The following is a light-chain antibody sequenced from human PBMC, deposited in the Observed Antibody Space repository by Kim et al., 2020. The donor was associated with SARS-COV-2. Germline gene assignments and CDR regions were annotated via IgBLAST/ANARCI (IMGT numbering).Light chain of an antibody. CDR3: SAWDAWLGDWV. J-gene: IGLJ3*02. V-gene: IGLV10-54*01. CDR2: RNN. CDR1: SDNVGDQG. Sequence: QTATLTCTGNSDNVGDQGAAWLQQQQGHPPKLLSHRNNDRPSGISERFSASRSGKTASLTITGLQPGDEADYYCSAWDAWLGDWVFGGGTKLTVL.